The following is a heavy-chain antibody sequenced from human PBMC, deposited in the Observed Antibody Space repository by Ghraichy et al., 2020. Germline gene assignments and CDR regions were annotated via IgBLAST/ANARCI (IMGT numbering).Heavy chain of an antibody. CDR1: GFTFSSYA. CDR2: ISYDGSNK. D-gene: IGHD2-2*01. V-gene: IGHV3-30*04. CDR3: AMPRVVTVPPYY. J-gene: IGHJ4*02. Sequence: GGSLRLSCAASGFTFSSYAMHWVRQAPGKGLEWVAVISYDGSNKYYADSVKGRFTISRDNSKNTLYLQMNSLRAEDTAVYYCAMPRVVTVPPYYWGQGTLVTVSS.